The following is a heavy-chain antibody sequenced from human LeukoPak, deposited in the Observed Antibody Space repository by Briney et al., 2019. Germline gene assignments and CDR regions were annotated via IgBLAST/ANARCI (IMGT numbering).Heavy chain of an antibody. J-gene: IGHJ6*03. V-gene: IGHV1-18*01. CDR2: ISAYNGNT. Sequence: GASVKVSCKASRYTFTSYGISWVRQAPGQGLEWMGWISAYNGNTNYAQKLQGRVTMTTDTSTSTAYMELRSLRSDDTAVYYCARAGWGYYDSSGYPHYYYYYMDVWGKGTTVTVSS. CDR3: ARAGWGYYDSSGYPHYYYYYMDV. D-gene: IGHD3-22*01. CDR1: RYTFTSYG.